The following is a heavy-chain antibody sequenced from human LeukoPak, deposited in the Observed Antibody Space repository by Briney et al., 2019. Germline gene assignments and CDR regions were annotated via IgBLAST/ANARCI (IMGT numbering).Heavy chain of an antibody. CDR1: GGSISSYY. V-gene: IGHV4-59*01. J-gene: IGHJ4*02. Sequence: SETLSLTCTVSGGSISSYYWSWIRQPPGKGLEWIGYIYYSGSTNYNPSLKSRVTISVDTSKNQFSLKLSSVTAADTAVYYCARVSPIPPGQSFDYWGQGTLVTVSS. CDR3: ARVSPIPPGQSFDY. CDR2: IYYSGST. D-gene: IGHD2-8*02.